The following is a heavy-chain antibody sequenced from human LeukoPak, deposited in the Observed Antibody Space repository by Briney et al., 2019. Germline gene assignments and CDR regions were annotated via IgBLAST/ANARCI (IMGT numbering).Heavy chain of an antibody. V-gene: IGHV3-9*01. Sequence: GGSLRLSCAASGFTFADYAMHWVRQAPGKGLEWVSGICWNSGSIGYADSVKGRFTISRDNAKNSLYLQMNSLRAEDTALYYCAKDSGPGSAYCGGDCYWVRSYYYYGMDVWGQGTTVTVSS. CDR3: AKDSGPGSAYCGGDCYWVRSYYYYGMDV. J-gene: IGHJ6*02. CDR2: ICWNSGSI. CDR1: GFTFADYA. D-gene: IGHD2-21*02.